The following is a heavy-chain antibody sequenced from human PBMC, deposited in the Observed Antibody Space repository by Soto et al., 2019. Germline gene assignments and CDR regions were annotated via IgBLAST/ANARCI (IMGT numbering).Heavy chain of an antibody. D-gene: IGHD6-13*01. Sequence: GASVKVSCKASGYTFTSYGISGVRQAPGQGLEWMGWISAYNGNTNYAQKLQGRVTMTTDTSTSTAYMELRSLRSDDTAVYYCARHSGVGGYSSSWYVSSYYYYYYGMDVWGQGTTVTVSS. V-gene: IGHV1-18*01. CDR3: ARHSGVGGYSSSWYVSSYYYYYYGMDV. CDR1: GYTFTSYG. J-gene: IGHJ6*02. CDR2: ISAYNGNT.